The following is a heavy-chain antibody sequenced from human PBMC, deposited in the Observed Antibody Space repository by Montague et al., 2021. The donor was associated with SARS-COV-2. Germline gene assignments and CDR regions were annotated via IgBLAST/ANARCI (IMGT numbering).Heavy chain of an antibody. CDR3: ARGRPVQGSFRHFDSISSGALDV. CDR2: INQGGAP. D-gene: IGHD3-9*01. J-gene: IGHJ3*01. V-gene: IGHV4-34*01. CDR1: RGSFSNYY. Sequence: SETLSLTCAVSRGSFSNYYWTWIRQSPGKGLEWIGEINQGGAPNYTPSLKSRVTISLDTSKKQISLKLNSVTVADTAVFFCARGRPVQGSFRHFDSISSGALDVWAQESLVTVSS.